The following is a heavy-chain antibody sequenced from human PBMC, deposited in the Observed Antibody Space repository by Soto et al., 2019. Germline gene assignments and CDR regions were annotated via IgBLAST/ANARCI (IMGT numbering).Heavy chain of an antibody. CDR3: GKPLAYYYDSVAYYSA. CDR1: GFTFITYA. J-gene: IGHJ5*02. D-gene: IGHD3-22*01. V-gene: IGHV3-64D*06. Sequence: GGSLRLSCSASGFTFITYAMHWVRQAPGKGLEYVSGISDNGGTTYYADSVKGRFTISRDNSKNTLYLQMTSLRVEDTAVYYCGKPLAYYYDSVAYYSAWGQGTLVTVSS. CDR2: ISDNGGTT.